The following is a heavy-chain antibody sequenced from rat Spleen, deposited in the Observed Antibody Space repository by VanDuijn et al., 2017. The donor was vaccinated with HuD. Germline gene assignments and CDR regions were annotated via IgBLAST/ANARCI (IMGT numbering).Heavy chain of an antibody. Sequence: EVQLVESGGGLVQPGRSLKLSCAASGFTFSNYGMHWIRQAPTKGLEWVASISPSGGSTYYRVSVKGRFTISRDNAKSTLYLQMDSLRSEDTATYYCANNIGTTDYWGQGVMVTVSS. J-gene: IGHJ2*01. V-gene: IGHV5-19*01. CDR2: ISPSGGST. CDR1: GFTFSNYG. D-gene: IGHD1-5*01. CDR3: ANNIGTTDY.